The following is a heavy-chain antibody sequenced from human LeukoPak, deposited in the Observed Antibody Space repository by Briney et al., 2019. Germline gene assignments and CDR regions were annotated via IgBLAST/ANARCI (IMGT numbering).Heavy chain of an antibody. Sequence: SETLSLTCTVSGDAISSYFWSWIRQPPGKGLEWIGYIHYSGSTQYNPSLKSRVTISIDMSKNQFSLRLRFLTAADTAVYYCVKRPYCGGDCYYFDYWGQGTLVTVSS. V-gene: IGHV4-59*01. CDR2: IHYSGST. J-gene: IGHJ4*02. D-gene: IGHD2-21*02. CDR3: VKRPYCGGDCYYFDY. CDR1: GDAISSYF.